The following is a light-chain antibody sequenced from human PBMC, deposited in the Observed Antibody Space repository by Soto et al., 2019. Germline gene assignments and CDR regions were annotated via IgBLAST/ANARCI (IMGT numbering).Light chain of an antibody. Sequence: DILMTQSPSTLSASVGDSVTITCRASQTVSSWLAWFQQKPGKAPKLLIYKASNLQSGVSSRFSGGGSGTEFTLTISSLQPDDFATYYCQQYKTYWTFGPGTKVDI. CDR2: KAS. CDR1: QTVSSW. J-gene: IGKJ1*01. V-gene: IGKV1-5*03. CDR3: QQYKTYWT.